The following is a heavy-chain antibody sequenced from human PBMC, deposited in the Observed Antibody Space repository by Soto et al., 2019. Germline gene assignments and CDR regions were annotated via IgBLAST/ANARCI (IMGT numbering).Heavy chain of an antibody. J-gene: IGHJ3*02. V-gene: IGHV3-30*18. CDR2: ISGGGSTT. CDR3: AKVLKRGSSWCGEAFDM. Sequence: QVQLVESGGGVVQPGRSLRLSCVASGFTFSSYGMHWVRQAPGKGLEWVAVISGGGSTTYYADSVKGRCTISRDNSKNTLSLQFNSLRAEDTAVYYCAKVLKRGSSWCGEAFDMWGQGTMVIVSS. CDR1: GFTFSSYG. D-gene: IGHD3-10*01.